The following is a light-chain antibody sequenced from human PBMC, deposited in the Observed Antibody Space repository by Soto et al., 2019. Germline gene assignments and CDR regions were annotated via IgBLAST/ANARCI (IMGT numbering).Light chain of an antibody. CDR1: QSVGSDF. V-gene: IGKV3-20*01. J-gene: IGKJ1*01. Sequence: ETVLTQSPGTLSLSPGERATLSCRASQSVGSDFLAWYQQRPGQPPRILIFGASGRATGIPDRFSGSGSGTDFTLTISRLEPEDFAVYYCQQYGSLSWAFGQGTKVDIK. CDR3: QQYGSLSWA. CDR2: GAS.